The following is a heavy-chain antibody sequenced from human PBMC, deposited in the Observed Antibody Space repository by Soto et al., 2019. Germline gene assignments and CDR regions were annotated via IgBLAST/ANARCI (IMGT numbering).Heavy chain of an antibody. CDR1: GFTFNEYY. Sequence: GGSLRLSCAASGFTFNEYYMSWIRQAPGKGLEWISYSSNSGTFARYADYVKGRYSISRDNAKNSLYLKINSLRGDDTAIYYCARSGDNYNLLDYWGQGTPVTVSS. J-gene: IGHJ4*02. CDR2: SSNSGTFA. D-gene: IGHD1-1*01. V-gene: IGHV3-11*06. CDR3: ARSGDNYNLLDY.